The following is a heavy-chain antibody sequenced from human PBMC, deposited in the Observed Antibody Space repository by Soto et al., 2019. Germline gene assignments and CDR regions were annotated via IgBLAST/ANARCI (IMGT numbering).Heavy chain of an antibody. CDR1: GGSISSYY. CDR2: IYYSGST. J-gene: IGHJ4*02. D-gene: IGHD2-15*01. V-gene: IGHV4-59*01. Sequence: SETLSLTCTVSGGSISSYYWSWIRQPPGKGLEWIGYIYYSGSTNYNPSLKSRVTISVDTSKNQFSLKLSSVTAADTAVYYCAREYCSGGSCYDYFDYWGQGTLVTVSS. CDR3: AREYCSGGSCYDYFDY.